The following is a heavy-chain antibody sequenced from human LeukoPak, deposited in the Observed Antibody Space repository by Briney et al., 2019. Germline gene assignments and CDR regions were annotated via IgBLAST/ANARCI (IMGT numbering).Heavy chain of an antibody. D-gene: IGHD6-13*01. CDR3: ARHAIAAAGPFDY. V-gene: IGHV4-34*01. J-gene: IGHJ4*02. CDR1: GGSFSGNY. CDR2: INHSGST. Sequence: SETLSLTCAVYGGSFSGNYWIWIRQPPGKGLEWIGEINHSGSTNYNPSLKSRVTISVDTSKNQFSLKLSSVTAADTAVYYCARHAIAAAGPFDYWGQGTLVTVSS.